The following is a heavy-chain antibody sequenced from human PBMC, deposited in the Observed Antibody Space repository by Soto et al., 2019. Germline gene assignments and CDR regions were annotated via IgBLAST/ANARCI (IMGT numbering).Heavy chain of an antibody. CDR1: GFTFRTYW. CDR3: VRWDGDYHDGNGYLGRH. CDR2: IKSDGSGT. V-gene: IGHV3-74*01. Sequence: EVQLVESGGGLVQLGGSLRLSCEASGFTFRTYWMHWVRQAPGKGLVWVSRIKSDGSGTYYADSVEGRFTISRDNAQNTLYLQINSLRADDTAVYYCVRWDGDYHDGNGYLGRHWGQGTLVTVSS. D-gene: IGHD3-22*01. J-gene: IGHJ4*02.